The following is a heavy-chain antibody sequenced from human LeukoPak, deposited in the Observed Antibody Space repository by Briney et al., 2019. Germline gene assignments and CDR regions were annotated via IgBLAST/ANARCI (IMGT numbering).Heavy chain of an antibody. D-gene: IGHD6-13*01. J-gene: IGHJ5*02. CDR2: ISYDGSNK. Sequence: QSGGSLRLSCAASGFTFSSYAMHWVRQAPGKGLEWVAVISYDGSNKYYADSVKGRFTISRDNSKNTLYLQMNSLRAEDTAVYYCARRSIAAAPGEVDPWGQGTLVTVSS. V-gene: IGHV3-30-3*01. CDR3: ARRSIAAAPGEVDP. CDR1: GFTFSSYA.